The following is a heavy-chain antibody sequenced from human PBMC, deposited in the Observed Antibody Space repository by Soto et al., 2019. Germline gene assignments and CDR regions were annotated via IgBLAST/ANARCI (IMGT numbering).Heavy chain of an antibody. Sequence: QVQLQESGPGLVKPSETLSLTCSVSDGSISSYYWGWIRQPPGKGLEWIGNIFYTGSTNYNPSLKSRVTISVDTSKNQFSLRLSSVTAADTAVYYCARLSPIGNNWNYFDFWGQGPLVTVSS. CDR3: ARLSPIGNNWNYFDF. J-gene: IGHJ4*02. CDR1: DGSISSYY. V-gene: IGHV4-59*01. D-gene: IGHD1-1*01. CDR2: IFYTGST.